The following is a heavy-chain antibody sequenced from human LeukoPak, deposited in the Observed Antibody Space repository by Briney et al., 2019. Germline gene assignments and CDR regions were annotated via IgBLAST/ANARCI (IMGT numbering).Heavy chain of an antibody. CDR2: ISGSGGST. V-gene: IGHV3-23*01. CDR3: AKGLFSGYYYKDAFDI. D-gene: IGHD3-22*01. CDR1: GFTFSSYA. J-gene: IGHJ3*02. Sequence: GGSLRLSCAASGFTFSSYAMSWVRQAPGKGLEWVSAISGSGGSTYYADSVKGRFTISRDNSKNTLYLQMNSLRVEDTAVYYCAKGLFSGYYYKDAFDIWGQGTMVTVSS.